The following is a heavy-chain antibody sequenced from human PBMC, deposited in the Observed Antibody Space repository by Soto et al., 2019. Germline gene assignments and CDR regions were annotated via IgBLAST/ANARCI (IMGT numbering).Heavy chain of an antibody. CDR3: ARVSGSSSPFDP. Sequence: QVQLQESGPGLVNPSQTLSLTCTVSGGSISSGGYYWSWIRQHPGKGLEWIAYIYYSGTSYYNPSLKSRVTISVDTSKNQFSPKLSSVTAADTAVYYCARVSGSSSPFDPWGQGTLVTVSS. D-gene: IGHD6-6*01. J-gene: IGHJ5*02. CDR1: GGSISSGGYY. CDR2: IYYSGTS. V-gene: IGHV4-31*03.